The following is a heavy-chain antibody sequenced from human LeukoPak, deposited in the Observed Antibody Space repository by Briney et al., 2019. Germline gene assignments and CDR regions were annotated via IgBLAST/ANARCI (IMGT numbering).Heavy chain of an antibody. V-gene: IGHV4-34*01. D-gene: IGHD3-22*01. J-gene: IGHJ4*02. Sequence: PSETLSLTCSVYGGSLSGYYWSWIRQTPGKGLELIGEINHSGSTTYYPSFKNRVTISVDTSKNQFSLKLSSVTAADRALYYRARQTTSGYLDYWGQRTLVTVS. CDR1: GGSLSGYY. CDR3: ARQTTSGYLDY. CDR2: INHSGST.